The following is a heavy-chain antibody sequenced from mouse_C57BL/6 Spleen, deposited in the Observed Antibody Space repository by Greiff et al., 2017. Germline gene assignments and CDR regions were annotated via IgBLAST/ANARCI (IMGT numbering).Heavy chain of an antibody. CDR1: GYTFTDYN. Sequence: EVQLQQSGPELVKPGASVKIPCKASGYTFTDYNMDWVKQSHGKSLEWIGDINPNNGGTIYNQKFKGKATLTVDKSSSTAYMQLSSLTSEDSAVYYCAMDSSGSFAYWGQGTLVTVSA. V-gene: IGHV1-18*01. J-gene: IGHJ3*01. CDR3: AMDSSGSFAY. CDR2: INPNNGGT. D-gene: IGHD3-2*02.